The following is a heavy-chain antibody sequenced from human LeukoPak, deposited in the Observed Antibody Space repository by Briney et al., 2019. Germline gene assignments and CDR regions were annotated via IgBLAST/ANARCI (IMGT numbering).Heavy chain of an antibody. D-gene: IGHD5-12*01. CDR2: VYPGASDT. CDR1: GYSFTNYW. J-gene: IGHJ4*02. CDR3: ATRGGYEVDY. V-gene: IGHV5-51*01. Sequence: GESLKISCKASGYSFTNYWIGWVRQMPGKGLEWMGVVYPGASDTRYSPSFQGQVTISADRSINTAYLQWSSLKSSDTAMYYCATRGGYEVDYWGQGTLVTVSS.